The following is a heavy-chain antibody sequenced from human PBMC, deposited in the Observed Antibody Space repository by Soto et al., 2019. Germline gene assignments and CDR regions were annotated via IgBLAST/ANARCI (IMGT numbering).Heavy chain of an antibody. CDR2: IFSNDEK. V-gene: IGHV2-26*04. D-gene: IGHD6-13*01. CDR3: ASTYTTSWYWFDP. Sequence: QVTVKESGPVLVKPTETLTLTCTVSGFSLSNAGLGVSWIRQPPVKALEWLAHIFSNDEKSYSTSLKSRLTISKYTSKSQVVLTMTNMDPVDTATYYCASTYTTSWYWFDPWGQGTLVTVSS. CDR1: GFSLSNAGLG. J-gene: IGHJ5*02.